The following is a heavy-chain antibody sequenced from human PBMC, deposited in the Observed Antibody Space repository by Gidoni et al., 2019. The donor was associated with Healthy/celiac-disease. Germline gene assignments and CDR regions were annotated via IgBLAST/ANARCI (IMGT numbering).Heavy chain of an antibody. D-gene: IGHD6-19*01. V-gene: IGHV3-30-3*01. CDR1: GFTFSSYA. Sequence: QVQLVESGGGVVQPGRSLRLSCAASGFTFSSYAMHWVRQAPGKGLGWVSVISYDGSNKYYSDSVKGRFTISRDNSKNTLYLQMNSLRAEDTAVYYCARVRSGYGSGCPGYWGQGTLSPSPQ. J-gene: IGHJ4*02. CDR2: ISYDGSNK. CDR3: ARVRSGYGSGCPGY.